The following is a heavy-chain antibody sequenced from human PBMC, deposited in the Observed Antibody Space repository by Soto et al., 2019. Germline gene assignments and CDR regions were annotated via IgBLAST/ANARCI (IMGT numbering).Heavy chain of an antibody. J-gene: IGHJ4*02. D-gene: IGHD3-10*01. CDR3: VKDAPNGSIDD. Sequence: VQVVASGGGLVQPGRSLRLSCAVSGFRFEQYVMQWVRQAPGKGLECVSTVSPTGDTVAYADSVEGRFPVSRDNSKNSLSLHMNSLNGDDTALYYCVKDAPNGSIDDWGQGTLLTFSS. V-gene: IGHV3-9*01. CDR1: GFRFEQYV. CDR2: VSPTGDTV.